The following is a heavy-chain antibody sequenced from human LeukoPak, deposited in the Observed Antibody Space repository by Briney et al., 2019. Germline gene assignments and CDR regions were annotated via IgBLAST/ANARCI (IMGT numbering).Heavy chain of an antibody. J-gene: IGHJ6*03. CDR3: AKVRGLGVYYYYMDV. D-gene: IGHD2-15*01. Sequence: PGRSLRLSCAASGFTFSSYGMHWVRQAPGKGLEWVAVISYDGSNKYYADSVKGQFTISRDNSKNTLYLQMNSLRAEDTAVYYCAKVRGLGVYYYYMDVWGKGTTVTVSS. CDR1: GFTFSSYG. V-gene: IGHV3-30*18. CDR2: ISYDGSNK.